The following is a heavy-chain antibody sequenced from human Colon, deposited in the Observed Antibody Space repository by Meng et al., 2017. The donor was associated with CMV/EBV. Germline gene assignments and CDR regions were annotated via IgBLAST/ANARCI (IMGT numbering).Heavy chain of an antibody. CDR2: MSFGGTTI. CDR3: ARDPFIKAFDI. CDR1: GFSITSYE. Sequence: GESLKISCAASGFSITSYEMNWVRQAPGKGLEWVSYMSFGGTTIYYADSVKGRFTISRDNAKNSLYLQMNSLRAEDTAVYYCARDPFIKAFDIWGQGTMVTVSS. J-gene: IGHJ3*02. V-gene: IGHV3-48*03.